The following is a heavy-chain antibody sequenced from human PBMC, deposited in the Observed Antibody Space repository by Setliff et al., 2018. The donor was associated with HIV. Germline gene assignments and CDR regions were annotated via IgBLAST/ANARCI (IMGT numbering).Heavy chain of an antibody. CDR1: GFTFSSYG. CDR3: AKDLGGTTAHY. J-gene: IGHJ4*02. D-gene: IGHD1-7*01. CDR2: ISYDGSNQ. V-gene: IGHV3-30*04. Sequence: GGSLRLSCAASGFTFSSYGFHWVRQAPGKGLEWVAVISYDGSNQYYADSLKGRFTISRDKSKNTLFLQMNSLRAEDTAVYYCAKDLGGTTAHYWGQGTLVTVSS.